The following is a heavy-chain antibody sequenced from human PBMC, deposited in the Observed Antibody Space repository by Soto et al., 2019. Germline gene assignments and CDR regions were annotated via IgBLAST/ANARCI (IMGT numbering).Heavy chain of an antibody. CDR3: AREGSGYDYVYSDY. J-gene: IGHJ4*02. Sequence: GASVKVSCKASGYTFTSYGISWARQAPGQGLERMGWISAYNGNTNYAQKLQGRVTMTTDTSTSTAYMELRSLRSDDTAVYYCAREGSGYDYVYSDYRRQRTPVTLSS. CDR2: ISAYNGNT. V-gene: IGHV1-18*01. CDR1: GYTFTSYG. D-gene: IGHD5-12*01.